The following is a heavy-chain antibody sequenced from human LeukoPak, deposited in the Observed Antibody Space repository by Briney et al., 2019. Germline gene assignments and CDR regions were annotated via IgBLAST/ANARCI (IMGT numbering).Heavy chain of an antibody. CDR3: ARDTGSGWFNYYYGMDV. Sequence: GGSLRLSCAAYGFTFRSHWMHWVRQPPGKGLVWVSRISSDGSSTSYADSVKGRFTISRDNAKNTLYLQMNSLRAEDTAVYYCARDTGSGWFNYYYGMDVWGQGTTVTVSS. V-gene: IGHV3-74*01. CDR2: ISSDGSST. CDR1: GFTFRSHW. D-gene: IGHD6-19*01. J-gene: IGHJ6*02.